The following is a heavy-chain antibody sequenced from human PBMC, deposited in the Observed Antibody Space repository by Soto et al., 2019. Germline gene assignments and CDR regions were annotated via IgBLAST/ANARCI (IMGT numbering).Heavy chain of an antibody. CDR3: ARVRAAAGSNWFDP. CDR2: NNHNGST. Sequence: SETLSLTCAVYGGSFSGYYWSWIRQPPGKGLEWNGENNHNGSTNYNPSLKSRITISVDTSKNQFSLKLSSVTAAVTAVYYCARVRAAAGSNWFDPWGQGTLVTVSS. J-gene: IGHJ5*02. V-gene: IGHV4-34*01. D-gene: IGHD6-13*01. CDR1: GGSFSGYY.